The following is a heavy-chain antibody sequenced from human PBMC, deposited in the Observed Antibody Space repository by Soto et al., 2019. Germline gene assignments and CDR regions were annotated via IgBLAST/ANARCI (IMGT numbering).Heavy chain of an antibody. Sequence: EVQLVESGGGLVQPGGSLKLSCAAYGFTFSGSAMHWVRQASGKGLEWVGRIRSKANSYATAYAASVKGRFTISRDDSKNTAYLQMNSLKTEDTAVYYCTSTPLAYCGGDCYSINWFDPWGQGTLVTVSS. CDR2: IRSKANSYAT. CDR3: TSTPLAYCGGDCYSINWFDP. D-gene: IGHD2-21*02. V-gene: IGHV3-73*02. CDR1: GFTFSGSA. J-gene: IGHJ5*02.